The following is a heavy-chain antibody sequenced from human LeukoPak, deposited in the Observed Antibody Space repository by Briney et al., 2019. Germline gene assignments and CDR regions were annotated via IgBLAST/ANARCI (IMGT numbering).Heavy chain of an antibody. CDR3: ARDERYDSSGYPFDY. CDR2: ISAYNGNT. Sequence: VASVKVSCNASGYTFTSYGISWVRQAPGQGLEWMGWISAYNGNTNYAQKLQGRVTMTTDTSTSTAYMELRSLRSDDTAVYYCARDERYDSSGYPFDYWGQGTLVTVSS. V-gene: IGHV1-18*01. D-gene: IGHD3-22*01. J-gene: IGHJ4*02. CDR1: GYTFTSYG.